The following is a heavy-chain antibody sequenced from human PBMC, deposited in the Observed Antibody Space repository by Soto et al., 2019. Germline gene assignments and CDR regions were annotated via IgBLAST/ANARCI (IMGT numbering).Heavy chain of an antibody. J-gene: IGHJ1*01. D-gene: IGHD3-3*01. CDR2: IDGVGTGT. V-gene: IGHV3-74*01. CDR1: GFTFTNYW. CDR3: TTVFED. Sequence: EVQLVQSGGGSVQPGGSLRLSCAASGFTFTNYWMHWVRQVPGKGLVWVSRIDGVGTGTSYSDSVRGRFTISRDNAENTLYLQMNSLIAEDTTVYYWTTVFEDWGQGTPVTGSS.